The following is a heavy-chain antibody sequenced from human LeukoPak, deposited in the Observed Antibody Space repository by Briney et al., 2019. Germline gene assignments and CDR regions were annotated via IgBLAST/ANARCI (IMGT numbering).Heavy chain of an antibody. V-gene: IGHV1-69*04. Sequence: ASVKVSCKASGGTFSNYVINWVRQAPGQGLEWMGRIIPILDIAKYEQKFQGRVTITADKSTSTAYMELSSLRSEDTAVYYCARGPEMAHFDYWGQGTLVTVSS. CDR3: ARGPEMAHFDY. J-gene: IGHJ4*02. CDR2: IIPILDIA. CDR1: GGTFSNYV. D-gene: IGHD5-24*01.